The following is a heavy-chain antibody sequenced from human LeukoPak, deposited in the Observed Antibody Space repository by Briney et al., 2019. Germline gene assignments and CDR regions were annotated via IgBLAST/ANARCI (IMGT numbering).Heavy chain of an antibody. Sequence: GGSLRLSCAASGFTFSSYSMNWVRQAPGKGLEWVSSISSSSSYIYYADSVKGRFTISRDNAKNSLYLQMNSLRAEDTAVYYCARDLARYCSSTSCYGGLVDYWGQGTLVTVSS. D-gene: IGHD2-2*01. CDR1: GFTFSSYS. V-gene: IGHV3-21*01. J-gene: IGHJ4*02. CDR3: ARDLARYCSSTSCYGGLVDY. CDR2: ISSSSSYI.